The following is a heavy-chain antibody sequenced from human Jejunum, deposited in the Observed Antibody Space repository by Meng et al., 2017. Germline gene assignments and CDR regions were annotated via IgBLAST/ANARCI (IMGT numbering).Heavy chain of an antibody. CDR2: IKGDGSQK. CDR1: GFTFTNHW. CDR3: ARGSREKGDAYDI. D-gene: IGHD5-24*01. V-gene: IGHV3-7*01. J-gene: IGHJ3*02. Sequence: GESLKISCAASGFTFTNHWMSWVRQAPGKGLEWVANIKGDGSQKNYVDSVKGRFTISRDNTKDLLYLQMISLRDDDTAVYYCARGSREKGDAYDIWGQGTLVTVSS.